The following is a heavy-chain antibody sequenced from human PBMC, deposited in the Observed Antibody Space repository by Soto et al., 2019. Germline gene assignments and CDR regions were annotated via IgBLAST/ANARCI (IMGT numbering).Heavy chain of an antibody. V-gene: IGHV3-23*01. CDR1: GFTFSSYA. CDR2: ISGSGGST. J-gene: IGHJ4*02. D-gene: IGHD1-26*01. Sequence: EVPLLESGGGLVQPGGSLRLSCAASGFTFSSYAMRWVRQAPVKGLEWVSAISGSGGSTYYADSVKGRFTISRDNSKKTRYLQMERLRAEDTAVYYGAKLDSGSNYDYWGQGALVTVSS. CDR3: AKLDSGSNYDY.